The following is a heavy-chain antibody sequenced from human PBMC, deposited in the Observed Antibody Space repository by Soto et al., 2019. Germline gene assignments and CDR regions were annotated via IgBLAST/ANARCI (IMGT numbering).Heavy chain of an antibody. CDR2: ISAYNGNT. CDR1: GYTFTSYG. V-gene: IGHV1-18*01. CDR3: AREGAHDYGDYLGVLSYYYYYYMDV. D-gene: IGHD4-17*01. J-gene: IGHJ6*03. Sequence: EASVKVSCKASGYTFTSYGISWVRQAPGQGLEWMGWISAYNGNTNYAQKLQGRVTMTTDTSTSTAYMELRSLRSDDTAVYYCAREGAHDYGDYLGVLSYYYYYYMDVWGKGTTVTVSS.